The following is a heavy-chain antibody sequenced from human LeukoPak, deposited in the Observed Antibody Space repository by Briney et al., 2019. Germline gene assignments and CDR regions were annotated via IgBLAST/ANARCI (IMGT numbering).Heavy chain of an antibody. J-gene: IGHJ4*02. V-gene: IGHV3-21*01. CDR1: GFTFSSYS. CDR2: ISSSSSYI. D-gene: IGHD2-15*01. CDR3: ARDMDDIVVVVAATSAFDY. Sequence: GGSLRLSCAASGFTFSSYSMNWVRQAPGKGLEWVSSISSSSSYIYYAGSVKGRFTISRDNAKNSLYLQMNSLRAEDTAVYYCARDMDDIVVVVAATSAFDYWGQGTLVTVSS.